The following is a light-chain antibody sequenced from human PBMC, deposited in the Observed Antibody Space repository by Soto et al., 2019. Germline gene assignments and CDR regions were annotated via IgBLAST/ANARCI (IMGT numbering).Light chain of an antibody. V-gene: IGKV1-39*01. J-gene: IGKJ1*01. CDR1: QSISSD. Sequence: DIQMTQSPSSLSASVGDRVTITCRASQSISSDLNWYQQKPGKAPKLLIYAASSLQSGVPSRFSGSGSGTDFTITISSLQPEDFATYYCQQSYRTPRTFGQGTKVELK. CDR2: AAS. CDR3: QQSYRTPRT.